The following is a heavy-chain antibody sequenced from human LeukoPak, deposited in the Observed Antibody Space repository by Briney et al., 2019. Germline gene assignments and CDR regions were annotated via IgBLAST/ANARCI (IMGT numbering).Heavy chain of an antibody. CDR1: GFTFSTCT. CDR3: ARDLMITFGGVIVKPIDY. V-gene: IGHV3-48*02. CDR2: ISSGSSTI. D-gene: IGHD3-16*02. Sequence: GGSLRLSCAASGFTFSTCTMNWVRQAPGKGLEWVSYISSGSSTIYYADSVKGRFTISRDNAKNSLYLQMNSLRDEDTAVYYCARDLMITFGGVIVKPIDYWGQGTLVTVSS. J-gene: IGHJ4*02.